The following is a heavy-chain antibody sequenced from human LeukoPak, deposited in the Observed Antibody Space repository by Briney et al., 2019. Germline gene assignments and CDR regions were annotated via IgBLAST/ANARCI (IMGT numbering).Heavy chain of an antibody. CDR2: KYYSGSA. V-gene: IGHV4-31*03. Sequence: SETLSLTCNVSGVSISDGRYYWAWIPQYPGRGLEWLGYKYYSGSAKYNPSLKSRLTISVDTPDNQFSLQLSSVTAADTAMYYCATPYCSGISCLDVFNIWGQGTMVTVSS. J-gene: IGHJ3*02. CDR3: ATPYCSGISCLDVFNI. CDR1: GVSISDGRYY. D-gene: IGHD2-2*01.